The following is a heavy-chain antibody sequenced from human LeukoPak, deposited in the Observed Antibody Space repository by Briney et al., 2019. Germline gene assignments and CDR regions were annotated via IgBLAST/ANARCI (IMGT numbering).Heavy chain of an antibody. V-gene: IGHV4-31*03. Sequence: SQTLSLTCTVSGGSISCGGDYWSWIRQHPGKGLEWIGYIDYSGSTFYSGSTYYNPSLKSRVTLSVDTSKNQFSLKLSSVTAADTAVYYCARAPPHVRWFDPWGQGTLVTVSS. CDR3: ARAPPHVRWFDP. CDR2: IDYSGSTFYSGST. J-gene: IGHJ5*02. CDR1: GGSISCGGDY.